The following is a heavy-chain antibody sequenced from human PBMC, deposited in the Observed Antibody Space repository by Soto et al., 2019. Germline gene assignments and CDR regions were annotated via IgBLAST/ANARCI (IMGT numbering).Heavy chain of an antibody. Sequence: ASVKVSCKASGYTFSNYAISWVRQAPGQGLEWMGWISAYNGNTKYAQKFQGRVTMTTDTSTTTVYMELRSLRSDDTAVYYCARDGVAVTTGSYGYWGQGTLVTVSS. CDR1: GYTFSNYA. CDR2: ISAYNGNT. J-gene: IGHJ4*02. D-gene: IGHD4-4*01. V-gene: IGHV1-18*01. CDR3: ARDGVAVTTGSYGY.